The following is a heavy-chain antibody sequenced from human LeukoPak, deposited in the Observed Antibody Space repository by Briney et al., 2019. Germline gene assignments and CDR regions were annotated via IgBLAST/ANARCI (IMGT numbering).Heavy chain of an antibody. D-gene: IGHD6-6*01. CDR3: ARDWGAARNYYYYMDV. Sequence: PGGSLRLSCAASGFTFSSYAMHWVRQAPGKGLEWVAVISYDGSNKYYADSVKGRFTISRDNSKNTLYLQMNSLRAEDTAVYYCARDWGAARNYYYYMDVWGKGTTVTVSS. CDR2: ISYDGSNK. V-gene: IGHV3-30-3*01. J-gene: IGHJ6*03. CDR1: GFTFSSYA.